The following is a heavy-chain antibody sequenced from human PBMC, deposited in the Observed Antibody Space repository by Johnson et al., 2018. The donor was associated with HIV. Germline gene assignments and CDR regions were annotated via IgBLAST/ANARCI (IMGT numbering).Heavy chain of an antibody. J-gene: IGHJ3*02. CDR3: AREGRRDAFDI. CDR2: ISYDGINK. Sequence: VHLVESGGGVVQPGRSLRLSCAASGFTFNSYAMHWVRQAPGKGLEWVAVISYDGINKYYADSVKGRFTISRDNSKNTLYLQMNSLRAEDTAVYYCAREGRRDAFDIWGQGTMVTVSS. V-gene: IGHV3-30-3*01. CDR1: GFTFNSYA.